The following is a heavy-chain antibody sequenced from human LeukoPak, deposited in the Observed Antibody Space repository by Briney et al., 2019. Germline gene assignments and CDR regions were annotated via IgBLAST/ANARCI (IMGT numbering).Heavy chain of an antibody. CDR3: ARSLGDYCLDY. Sequence: SETLSLTCTASGGSISSSSYYWGWIRQPPGKGLEWIGSIYYSGSTYYNPSLKSRVTISVDTSKNQFSLKLSSVTAADTAVYYCARSLGDYCLDYWGQGTLVTVSS. CDR2: IYYSGST. J-gene: IGHJ4*02. D-gene: IGHD4-17*01. CDR1: GGSISSSSYY. V-gene: IGHV4-39*01.